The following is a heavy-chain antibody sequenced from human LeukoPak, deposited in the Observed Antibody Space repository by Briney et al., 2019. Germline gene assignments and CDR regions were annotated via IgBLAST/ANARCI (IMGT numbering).Heavy chain of an antibody. Sequence: GASVKVSCKASGGTFSSYAIIWVRQAPGQGLEWMGRIIPILGKANYAQKFQGRVTITADKSTSTAYMELSSLRSEDTAVYYCAGVGATVTTADYGMDVWGQGTTVTVSS. J-gene: IGHJ6*02. CDR2: IIPILGKA. D-gene: IGHD4-17*01. V-gene: IGHV1-69*04. CDR1: GGTFSSYA. CDR3: AGVGATVTTADYGMDV.